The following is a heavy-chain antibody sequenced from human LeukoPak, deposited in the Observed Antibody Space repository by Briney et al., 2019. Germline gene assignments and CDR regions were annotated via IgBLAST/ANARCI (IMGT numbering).Heavy chain of an antibody. V-gene: IGHV4-59*01. CDR1: GGSISSYY. CDR2: IYYSGST. D-gene: IGHD3-22*01. J-gene: IGHJ4*02. Sequence: PSETLSLTCTVSGGSISSYYWSWIRQPPGKGLEWIGYIYYSGSTNYNPSLKSRVTISVDTSKNQFSLKLSSVTAAGTAVYYCAREGSYYDSSGYSSAFDYWGQGTLVTVPS. CDR3: AREGSYYDSSGYSSAFDY.